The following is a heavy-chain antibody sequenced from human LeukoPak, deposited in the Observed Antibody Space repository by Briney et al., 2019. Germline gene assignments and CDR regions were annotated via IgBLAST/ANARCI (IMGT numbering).Heavy chain of an antibody. CDR3: ANLRRVVVVPAAIVWLALHYYYYMDV. CDR1: GFTFSRYG. CDR2: IRYDGSNK. J-gene: IGHJ6*03. D-gene: IGHD2-2*01. Sequence: GGSLRLSCAASGFTFSRYGMHWVRQAPGKGLEWVAFIRYDGSNKYYADSVKGRFTISRDNSKNTLYLQMNSLRAEDTAVYYCANLRRVVVVPAAIVWLALHYYYYMDVWGKGTTVTISS. V-gene: IGHV3-30*02.